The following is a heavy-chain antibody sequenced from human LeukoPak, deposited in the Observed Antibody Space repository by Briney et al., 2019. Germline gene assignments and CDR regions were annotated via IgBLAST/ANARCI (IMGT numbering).Heavy chain of an antibody. CDR1: GFTFSSYA. J-gene: IGHJ4*02. Sequence: GGSLRLSCAASGFTFSSYAMHWVRQAPGKGLEYVSTISSNGGSTYYANSVKGRFTISRDNSKNTLYLQMGSLRAEDMAVYYCARGGYCSSSCYGADYWGQGTQVTVSS. V-gene: IGHV3-64*01. CDR3: ARGGYCSSSCYGADY. CDR2: ISSNGGST. D-gene: IGHD2-2*01.